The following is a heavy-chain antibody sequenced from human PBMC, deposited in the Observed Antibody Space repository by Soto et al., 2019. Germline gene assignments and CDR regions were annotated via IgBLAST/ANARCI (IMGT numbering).Heavy chain of an antibody. J-gene: IGHJ4*02. CDR1: GFTFSSYS. V-gene: IGHV3-48*02. D-gene: IGHD3-22*01. CDR2: ISSSSSTI. CDR3: ARFYYYDSSGYYSDY. Sequence: GGSLRLSCAASGFTFSSYSMNWVRQAPGKGLEWVSYISSSSSTIYYADSVKGRFTISRDNAKNSLYLQMNSLRDEDTAVYYCARFYYYDSSGYYSDYWDQGTLVTVSS.